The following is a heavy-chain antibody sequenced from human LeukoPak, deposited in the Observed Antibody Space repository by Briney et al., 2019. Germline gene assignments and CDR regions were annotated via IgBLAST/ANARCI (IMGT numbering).Heavy chain of an antibody. Sequence: SETLSLTCTVSGGSISSGGYYWSWIRQHPGKGLEWIGYIYYSGSTYYNPSLKSRVTISVDTSKNQFSLRLNSVTAADTAVYYCARSRDNWFDPWGQGTLVTVSS. CDR2: IYYSGST. CDR3: ARSRDNWFDP. J-gene: IGHJ5*02. CDR1: GGSISSGGYY. V-gene: IGHV4-39*01.